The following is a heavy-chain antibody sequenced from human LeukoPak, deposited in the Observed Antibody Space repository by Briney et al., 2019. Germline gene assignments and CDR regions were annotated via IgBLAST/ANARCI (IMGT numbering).Heavy chain of an antibody. D-gene: IGHD3-10*01. Sequence: ASVKVSCKASGYTFTSYYLHWVRQAPGQGLEWMGIINPSGGSTSYAQKFQGRVTMTRDMSTSTVYMELSSPRSEDTAVYYCARGTMVRGANDYWGQGTLVTVSS. J-gene: IGHJ4*02. CDR2: INPSGGST. V-gene: IGHV1-46*01. CDR1: GYTFTSYY. CDR3: ARGTMVRGANDY.